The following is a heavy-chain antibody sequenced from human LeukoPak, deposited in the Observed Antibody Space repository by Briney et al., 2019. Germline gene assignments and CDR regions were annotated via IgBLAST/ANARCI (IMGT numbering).Heavy chain of an antibody. V-gene: IGHV4-34*01. CDR2: INHSGST. J-gene: IGHJ4*02. D-gene: IGHD1-7*01. Sequence: RPSETLSLTCAVYGGSFSGYYWSWIRQPPGKGLEWIGEINHSGSTNYNPSLKSRVTISVDTSKNQFSLKLSSVTAADTAVYYCARGLTGTTRDYWGQGTLVTVSS. CDR3: ARGLTGTTRDY. CDR1: GGSFSGYY.